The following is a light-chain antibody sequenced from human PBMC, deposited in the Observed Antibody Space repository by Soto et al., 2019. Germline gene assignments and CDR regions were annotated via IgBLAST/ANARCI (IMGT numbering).Light chain of an antibody. V-gene: IGKV1-5*03. CDR1: QSVSGW. Sequence: DIQMTQSPSTLSASAVDTVTVTFRASQSVSGWLAWYQQKPGKAPKLLIYKASTLKSGVPSRFSGSGSGTEFTLTISSLQPDDFATYYCQHYNSYSEAFGQGTKVDIK. CDR3: QHYNSYSEA. J-gene: IGKJ1*01. CDR2: KAS.